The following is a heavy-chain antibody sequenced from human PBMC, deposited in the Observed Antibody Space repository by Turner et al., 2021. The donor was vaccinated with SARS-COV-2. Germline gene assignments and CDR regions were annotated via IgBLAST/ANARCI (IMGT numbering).Heavy chain of an antibody. CDR2: ISSSGSTR. D-gene: IGHD6-13*01. CDR1: GFTLSSYS. Sequence: EVQLVASGAGSVQPGRSVRRPCAASGFTLSSYSMNGVHQAPGKGLEWVSYISSSGSTRYEADSVRGLFIISKNNTKNSLYLQMNRLRDEATAVYYCARELRSKAVGNWGQGTLVTVSS. CDR3: ARELRSKAVGN. V-gene: IGHV3-48*02. J-gene: IGHJ4*02.